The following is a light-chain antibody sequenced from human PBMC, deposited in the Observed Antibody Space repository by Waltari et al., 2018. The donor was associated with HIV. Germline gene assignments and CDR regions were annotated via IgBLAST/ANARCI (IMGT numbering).Light chain of an antibody. CDR1: QSISRF. J-gene: IGKJ4*01. Sequence: DIQMTQSPSSLSASVGDRVTITCRASQSISRFLNWYQQKPGKAPKLLIYGASTLQSGVPSRFSGSGSETDFTLTVSDLQPEDFATYYCQQSYSTPQLTFGGGTK. V-gene: IGKV1-39*01. CDR3: QQSYSTPQLT. CDR2: GAS.